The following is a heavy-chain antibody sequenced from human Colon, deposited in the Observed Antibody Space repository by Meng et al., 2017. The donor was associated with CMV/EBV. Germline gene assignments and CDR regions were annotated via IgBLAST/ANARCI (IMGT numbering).Heavy chain of an antibody. Sequence: QLLDSGGGLVRPGGSLRPSCTASGFPFNTYAMNWVRQTPGKGLEWVSHIGGGGYTDYADSVKGRFIVSRVDSKNTLYLQMNNLRVDDTAVYYCAKDGQSYNGVYDFFDYWGQGILVTVSS. CDR3: AKDGQSYNGVYDFFDY. CDR2: IGGGGYT. D-gene: IGHD5/OR15-5a*01. J-gene: IGHJ4*02. CDR1: GFPFNTYA. V-gene: IGHV3-23*01.